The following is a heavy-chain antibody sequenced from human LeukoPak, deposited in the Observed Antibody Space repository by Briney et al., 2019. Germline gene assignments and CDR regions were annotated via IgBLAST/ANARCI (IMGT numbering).Heavy chain of an antibody. J-gene: IGHJ5*02. V-gene: IGHV4-39*01. D-gene: IGHD3-10*01. CDR3: ARHYGP. CDR1: GFTFSNYW. Sequence: GSLRLSCVASGFTFSNYWMHWIRQPPGKGLEWIGSIYDSGSTYYNPSLKSRVTISVDTSKNQFSLKLNSVTAADTAVYYCARHYGPWGQGTLVTVSS. CDR2: IYDSGST.